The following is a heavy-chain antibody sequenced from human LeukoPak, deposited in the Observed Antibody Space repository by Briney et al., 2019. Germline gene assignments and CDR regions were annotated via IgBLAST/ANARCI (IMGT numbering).Heavy chain of an antibody. J-gene: IGHJ4*02. V-gene: IGHV1-18*01. CDR3: ARDRWASSSWYNY. CDR1: GYTFTSYG. Sequence: ASVKLSCTASGYTFTSYGISWVRQAPGQGLEWMGWISAYNGNTNYAQKLQGRGTTTTNTHTSTAYWELRSLPAEATVVFSGARDRWASSSWYNYWGQGTLVTVSS. D-gene: IGHD6-13*01. CDR2: ISAYNGNT.